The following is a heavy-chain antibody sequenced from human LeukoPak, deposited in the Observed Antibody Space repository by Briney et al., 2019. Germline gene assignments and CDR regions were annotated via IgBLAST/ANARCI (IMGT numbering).Heavy chain of an antibody. V-gene: IGHV4-39*07. D-gene: IGHD4-11*01. CDR3: AREWQYQFDY. CDR1: GGSITNTNYY. Sequence: SETLSLTCTVSGGSITNTNYYWAWIRQPPGEGLEWIGSVYHSGITYYTPSLKSRVSIAVDTSKNHFSLKVTSVTAADTAVYYCAREWQYQFDYWGQRSLVTISS. CDR2: VYHSGIT. J-gene: IGHJ4*02.